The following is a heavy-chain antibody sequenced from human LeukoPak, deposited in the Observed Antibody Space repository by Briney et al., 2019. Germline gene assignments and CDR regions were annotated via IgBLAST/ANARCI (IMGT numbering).Heavy chain of an antibody. J-gene: IGHJ4*02. D-gene: IGHD3-3*01. CDR2: ISGSGGST. Sequence: PGGSLRLSCAASGFTFSSYAMSWVRQAPGEGLEWVSAISGSGGSTYYADSVKGRFTISRDNSKNTLYLQMNSLRAEDTAVYYCAKDQRFLEWLSFDFDYWGQGTLVTVSS. CDR1: GFTFSSYA. V-gene: IGHV3-23*01. CDR3: AKDQRFLEWLSFDFDY.